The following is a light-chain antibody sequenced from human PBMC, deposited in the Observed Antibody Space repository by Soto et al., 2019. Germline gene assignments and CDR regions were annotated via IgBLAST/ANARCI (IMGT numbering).Light chain of an antibody. J-gene: IGKJ2*01. Sequence: DVVMTQTTLSLSVTPGQPASISCKSSQSLLHSDGKTYLYWYLQTPGQPPQLLIYEVSNRFSGVPDRVSGRGSETDFTLKISRVDAEDVVFDYCMQSVKLPYTFGQGTKLEIQ. CDR3: MQSVKLPYT. CDR1: QSLLHSDGKTY. V-gene: IGKV2D-29*01. CDR2: EVS.